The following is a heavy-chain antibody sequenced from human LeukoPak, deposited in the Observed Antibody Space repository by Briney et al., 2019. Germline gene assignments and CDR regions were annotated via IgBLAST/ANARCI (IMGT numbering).Heavy chain of an antibody. Sequence: GGSLRVSCAASGFTFSSYAMSWVRQAPGQGLEWVSAISGSGGNTYYADSVKGRFTISRDNSKNTLYLQMNSLRAEDTAVYYCAKDLYTGSWYYGMDVWGQGTTVTVSS. CDR1: GFTFSSYA. CDR3: AKDLYTGSWYYGMDV. V-gene: IGHV3-23*01. CDR2: ISGSGGNT. D-gene: IGHD6-6*01. J-gene: IGHJ6*02.